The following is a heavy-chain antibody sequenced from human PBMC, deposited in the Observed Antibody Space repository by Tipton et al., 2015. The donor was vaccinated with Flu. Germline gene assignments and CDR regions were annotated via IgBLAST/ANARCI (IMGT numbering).Heavy chain of an antibody. CDR3: AKVIPELVAGLDY. CDR1: GFTFSRYA. Sequence: SLRLSCAASGFTFSRYAMIGVRQAPGKGLEWVSAISGSGGSTYYADSVKGRFTISRDNSKNMLYLQMNSLRPEDTAIYYCAKVIPELVAGLDYWGQGTLVSVPS. V-gene: IGHV3-23*01. D-gene: IGHD6-19*01. J-gene: IGHJ4*02. CDR2: ISGSGGST.